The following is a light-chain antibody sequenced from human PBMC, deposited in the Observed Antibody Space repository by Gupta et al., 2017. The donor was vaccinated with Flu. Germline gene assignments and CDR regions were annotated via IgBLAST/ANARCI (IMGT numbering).Light chain of an antibody. J-gene: IGKJ1*01. Sequence: ATLSVSPGERATLSCRASQSVSSNLAWYQQTPGQAPRLLIYGASTRATGIPARFSGSGSGTEFTLTISSLQSEEFAVYYCQQYNNWPPWTFGQGTKVEIK. CDR3: QQYNNWPPWT. V-gene: IGKV3-15*01. CDR2: GAS. CDR1: QSVSSN.